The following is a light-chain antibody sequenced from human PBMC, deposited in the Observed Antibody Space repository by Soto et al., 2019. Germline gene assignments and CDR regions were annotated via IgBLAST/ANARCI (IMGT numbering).Light chain of an antibody. CDR3: QKYNSAPWT. Sequence: DVQMTQSPSSLSASVGDRVTITCRTSQDINSLLAWYQQKPGKVPKLLIYGASVLQSGVPSRFSGSVSGTDFTLTISSLQPEDVETYYCQKYNSAPWTFGQGTKVEIK. CDR1: QDINSL. V-gene: IGKV1-27*01. J-gene: IGKJ1*01. CDR2: GAS.